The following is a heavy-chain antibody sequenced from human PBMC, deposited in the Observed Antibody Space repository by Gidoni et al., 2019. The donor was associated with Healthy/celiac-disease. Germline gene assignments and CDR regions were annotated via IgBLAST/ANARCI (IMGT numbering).Heavy chain of an antibody. CDR3: ARGGYSYGYWFHY. V-gene: IGHV4-61*02. CDR2: IYTSGSP. J-gene: IGHJ4*02. D-gene: IGHD5-18*01. Sequence: QEQLQESGPGLVKPTQTRSRTCTVSGGSISSGSYYWSWIRQPAWNGLEWSGRIYTSGSPPYNPSLQSLVTISVAPSKIQFSLRLRSVTAADAAVYSCARGGYSYGYWFHYWGQGTLVTVSS. CDR1: GGSISSGSYY.